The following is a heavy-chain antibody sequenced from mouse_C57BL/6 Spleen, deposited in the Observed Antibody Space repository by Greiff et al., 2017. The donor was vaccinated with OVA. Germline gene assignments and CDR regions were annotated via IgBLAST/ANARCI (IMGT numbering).Heavy chain of an antibody. CDR3: ARRITTVVATDY. CDR1: GYTFTSYG. Sequence: VKLVESGAELARPGASVKLSCKASGYTFTSYGISWVKQRTGQGLEWIGEIYPRSGNTYYNEKFKGKATLTADKSSSTAYMELRSLTSEDSAVYFCARRITTVVATDYWGQGTTLTVSS. V-gene: IGHV1-81*01. D-gene: IGHD1-1*01. J-gene: IGHJ2*01. CDR2: IYPRSGNT.